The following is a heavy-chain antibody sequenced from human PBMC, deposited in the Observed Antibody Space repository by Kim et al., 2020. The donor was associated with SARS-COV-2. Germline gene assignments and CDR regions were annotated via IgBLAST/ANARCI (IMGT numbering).Heavy chain of an antibody. CDR3: ASTRTDYVVH. CDR2: T. V-gene: IGHV3-23*01. J-gene: IGHJ4*03. Sequence: TYYTDSVRGRFTVSRDNFTRTLFLQMNSLSADDTAIYYCASTRTDYVVHWGQGTQVTVSS. D-gene: IGHD3-10*02.